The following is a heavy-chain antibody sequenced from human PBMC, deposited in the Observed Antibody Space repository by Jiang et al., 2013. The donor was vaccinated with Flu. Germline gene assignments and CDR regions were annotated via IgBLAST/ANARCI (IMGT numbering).Heavy chain of an antibody. D-gene: IGHD6-6*01. CDR2: IIPILGIA. Sequence: VSCKASGGTFSSYAISWVRQAPGQGLEWMGRIIPILGIANYAQKFQGRVTITADKSTSTAYMELSSLRSEDTAVYYCARVGYSSSSVYYYYYGMDVWGQGTTVTVSS. CDR3: ARVGYSSSSVYYYYYGMDV. CDR1: GGTFSSYA. V-gene: IGHV1-69*04. J-gene: IGHJ6*02.